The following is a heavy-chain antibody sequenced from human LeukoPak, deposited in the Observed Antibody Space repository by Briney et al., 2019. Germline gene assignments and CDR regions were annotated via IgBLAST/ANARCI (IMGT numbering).Heavy chain of an antibody. J-gene: IGHJ3*01. CDR2: IYHGGST. CDR1: GGSISSFNW. V-gene: IGHV4-4*02. CDR3: ARQLIVGASDAFDF. D-gene: IGHD1-26*01. Sequence: SETLSLTCAVSGGSISSFNWWSWVRQSPGKGLEWIGEIYHGGSTNYNPSLKSRVAMSVDRSRNQFSLRLNSVTAADTAVYYCARQLIVGASDAFDFWGQGTMVTVSS.